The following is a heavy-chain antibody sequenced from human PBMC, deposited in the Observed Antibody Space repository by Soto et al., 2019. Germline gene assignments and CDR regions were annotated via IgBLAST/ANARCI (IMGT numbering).Heavy chain of an antibody. V-gene: IGHV6-1*01. CDR2: TYYRSTWSN. Sequence: LSLTCAISGDSVSSNSAAWIWIRHSPSRGLEWLGRTYYRSTWSNDYAVSVKSRITINPDTSKNQFSLQLYSVTPEDTAVYYCAGVSWFRGMDVWGQGTPVTVSS. D-gene: IGHD3-10*01. J-gene: IGHJ6*02. CDR3: AGVSWFRGMDV. CDR1: GDSVSSNSAA.